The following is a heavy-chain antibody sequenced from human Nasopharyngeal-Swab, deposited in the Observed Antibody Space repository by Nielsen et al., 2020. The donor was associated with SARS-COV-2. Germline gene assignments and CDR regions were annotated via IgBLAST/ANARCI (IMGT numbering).Heavy chain of an antibody. D-gene: IGHD3-16*02. CDR2: IRSKAYGGTT. Sequence: WIRQPPGKGLEWVGFIRSKAYGGTTEYAASVKGRFIISRDDSKSIAYLQMNSLKTEDTAVYYCTRALYDYVWGSYRYGFDYWGQGTLVTVSS. CDR3: TRALYDYVWGSYRYGFDY. V-gene: IGHV3-49*02. J-gene: IGHJ4*02.